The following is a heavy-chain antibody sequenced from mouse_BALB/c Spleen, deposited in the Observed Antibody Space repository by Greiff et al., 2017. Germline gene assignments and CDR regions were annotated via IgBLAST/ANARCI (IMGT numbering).Heavy chain of an antibody. V-gene: IGHV2-2*02. CDR1: GFSLTSYG. CDR3: AGRGDYDGIYAMDY. D-gene: IGHD2-4*01. Sequence: VMLVESGPGLVQPSQSLSITCTVSGFSLTSYGVHWVRQSPGKGLEWLGVIWSGGSTDYNAAFISRLSISKDNSKSQVFFKMNSLQANDTAIYYCAGRGDYDGIYAMDYWGQGTSVTVSS. J-gene: IGHJ4*01. CDR2: IWSGGST.